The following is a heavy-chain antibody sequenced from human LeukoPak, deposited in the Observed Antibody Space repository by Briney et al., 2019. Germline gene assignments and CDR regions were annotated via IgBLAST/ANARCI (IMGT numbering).Heavy chain of an antibody. D-gene: IGHD2-15*01. Sequence: PSETLSLTCTVSGGSISSYYWSWIRQPAGKGLEWIGYIYYSGSTNYNPSLKSRVTISVDTSKNQFSLKLSSVTAADTAVYYCARDCSGGSCYSGFDYWGQGTLVTVSS. CDR3: ARDCSGGSCYSGFDY. J-gene: IGHJ4*02. V-gene: IGHV4-59*01. CDR2: IYYSGST. CDR1: GGSISSYY.